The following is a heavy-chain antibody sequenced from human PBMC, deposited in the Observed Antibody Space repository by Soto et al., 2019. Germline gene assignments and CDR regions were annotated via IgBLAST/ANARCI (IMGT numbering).Heavy chain of an antibody. V-gene: IGHV3-30*18. J-gene: IGHJ4*02. CDR2: IIYDGSTK. CDR3: AKDRMGAGVRGYFDY. Sequence: QVQLVESGGAVVQPGRSLRLSCAASGFTFSSYGMHWVRQAPGKGLEWVVVIIYDGSTKYYADSVKGRFTISRDNSKSTLYLQMNSLRAEDTAVYYCAKDRMGAGVRGYFDYWGQGTLVTVSS. D-gene: IGHD3-10*01. CDR1: GFTFSSYG.